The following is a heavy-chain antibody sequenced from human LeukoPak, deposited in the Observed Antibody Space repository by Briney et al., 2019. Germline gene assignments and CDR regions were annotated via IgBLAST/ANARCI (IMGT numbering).Heavy chain of an antibody. CDR1: GGSISSGGYY. J-gene: IGHJ4*02. V-gene: IGHV4-31*03. D-gene: IGHD3-22*01. Sequence: SETLSLTCTVSGGSISSGGYYWSWIRQHPGKGLEWIGYIYYSGSTCYNPSLKSRVTISVDTSKNQFSLKLSSVTAADTAVYYCARVNFPNYYDSSGYYYYFDYWGQGTLVTVSS. CDR3: ARVNFPNYYDSSGYYYYFDY. CDR2: IYYSGST.